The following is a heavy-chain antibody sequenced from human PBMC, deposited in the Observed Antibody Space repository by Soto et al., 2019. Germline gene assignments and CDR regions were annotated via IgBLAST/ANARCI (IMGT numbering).Heavy chain of an antibody. CDR1: GSSIINSGYY. CDR3: ARARNVITPPAWFDP. Sequence: ETLSLSCTVSGSSIINSGYYWAWLRQPPGQGLVGIGNIFYSGRVYDNPSLQGRATMSVDTSRNQFSLQLRSVTAADAAVYYSARARNVITPPAWFDPWGRGTLVTVSS. J-gene: IGHJ5*02. CDR2: IFYSGRV. D-gene: IGHD1-20*01. V-gene: IGHV4-39*02.